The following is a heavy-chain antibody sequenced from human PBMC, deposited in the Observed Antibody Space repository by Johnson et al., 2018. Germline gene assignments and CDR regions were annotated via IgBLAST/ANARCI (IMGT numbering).Heavy chain of an antibody. CDR1: GFTFSSYG. V-gene: IGHV3-30*18. D-gene: IGHD6-13*01. J-gene: IGHJ3*02. Sequence: VQLVESGGGVVQPGRSLRLSCAASGFTFSSYGMHWVRQAPGKGLEWGAVISYDGSNKYYADSVKGRFTISRDKSKNTLYLQMNSLRAEDTAVYYCAKGGVGAAADAFDIWGQGTMVTVSS. CDR2: ISYDGSNK. CDR3: AKGGVGAAADAFDI.